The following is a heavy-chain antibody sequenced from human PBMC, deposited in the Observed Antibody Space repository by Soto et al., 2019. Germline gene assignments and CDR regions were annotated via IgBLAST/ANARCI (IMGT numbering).Heavy chain of an antibody. D-gene: IGHD6-6*01. V-gene: IGHV5-51*01. CDR1: GYSFTSYW. CDR2: IYPGDSDT. Sequence: GESLKISCKGSGYSFTSYWIGWVRQMPGKGLEWMGIIYPGDSDTRYSPSFQGQVTISADKSISTAYLQWSNLKASDTAMYYCARRGQLVLDYYYYGMDVWGQGTTVTVSS. CDR3: ARRGQLVLDYYYYGMDV. J-gene: IGHJ6*02.